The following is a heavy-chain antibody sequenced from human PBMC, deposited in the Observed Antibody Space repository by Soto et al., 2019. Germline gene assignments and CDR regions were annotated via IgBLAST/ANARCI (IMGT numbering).Heavy chain of an antibody. J-gene: IGHJ4*02. CDR2: IYYSGST. Sequence: SETLSLTCTVSGSSISSSSYYWGWIRQPPGKGLEWIGSIYYSGSTYYNPSLKSRVTISVDTSKNQFSLKLSSVTAADTAVYYCARLKYSSSYYFDYWGQGTLVTVSS. V-gene: IGHV4-39*01. CDR3: ARLKYSSSYYFDY. D-gene: IGHD6-6*01. CDR1: GSSISSSSYY.